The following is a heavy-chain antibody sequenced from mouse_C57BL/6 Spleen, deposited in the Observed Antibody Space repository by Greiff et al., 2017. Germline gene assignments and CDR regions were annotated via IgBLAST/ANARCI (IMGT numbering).Heavy chain of an antibody. CDR3: ARSDYSGSSYVPLRGFDV. CDR2: IYPRSGNT. Sequence: VQLQQSGAELARPGASVKLSCKASGYTFTSYGISWVKQRTGQGLEWIGEIYPRSGNTYYNEKFKGKATLTADKSSSTAYMELRSLTSEDSAVYFCARSDYSGSSYVPLRGFDVWGTGTTVTVSS. D-gene: IGHD1-1*01. CDR1: GYTFTSYG. V-gene: IGHV1-81*01. J-gene: IGHJ1*03.